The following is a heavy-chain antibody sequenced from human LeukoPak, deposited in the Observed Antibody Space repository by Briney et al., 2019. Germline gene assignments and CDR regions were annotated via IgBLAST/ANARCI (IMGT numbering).Heavy chain of an antibody. CDR3: ARREMATIEDYYYMDV. V-gene: IGHV3-21*01. CDR2: ISSSSSYI. J-gene: IGHJ6*03. CDR1: GFTFSSYS. D-gene: IGHD5-24*01. Sequence: GGSLRLSCAASGFTFSSYSMNWVRQAPGKGLEWVSSISSSSSYIYYADSVKGRFTISRDNAKSSLYLQMNSLRAEDTAVYYCARREMATIEDYYYMDVWGKGTTVTVSS.